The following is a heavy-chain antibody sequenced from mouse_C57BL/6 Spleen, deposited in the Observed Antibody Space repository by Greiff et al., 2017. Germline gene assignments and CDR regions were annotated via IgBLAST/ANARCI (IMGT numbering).Heavy chain of an antibody. CDR3: ARRGYGSSLGFAY. V-gene: IGHV14-3*01. CDR1: GFNIKNTY. J-gene: IGHJ3*01. D-gene: IGHD1-1*01. Sequence: VQLQQSVAELVRPGASVKLSCSASGFNIKNTYMHWVKQRPEQGLEWIGRLDPANGNTKYAPKFQGKATITADTSSNTAYLQLSSLTSEDTAIYYCARRGYGSSLGFAYWGQGTLVTVSA. CDR2: LDPANGNT.